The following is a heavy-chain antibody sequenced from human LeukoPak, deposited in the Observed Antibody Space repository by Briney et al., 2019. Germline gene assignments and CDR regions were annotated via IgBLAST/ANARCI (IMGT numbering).Heavy chain of an antibody. Sequence: GGSLRLSCAASGFTFSSYWMHWVRQAPGKGLVWVSRINSDGRSTSYADSVKGRFTISRDNAKNTLYLQMNSLRAEDTAVYYCARSGHYAIDAFDIWGQGTMVTVSS. D-gene: IGHD3-10*01. CDR2: INSDGRST. CDR1: GFTFSSYW. J-gene: IGHJ3*02. CDR3: ARSGHYAIDAFDI. V-gene: IGHV3-74*01.